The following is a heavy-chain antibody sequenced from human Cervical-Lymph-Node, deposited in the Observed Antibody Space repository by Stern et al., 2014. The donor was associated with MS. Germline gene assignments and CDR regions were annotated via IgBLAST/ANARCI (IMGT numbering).Heavy chain of an antibody. CDR3: ARVRCTTTSCYTAYYHAMDV. CDR1: EFTFTTYA. J-gene: IGHJ6*02. D-gene: IGHD4-17*01. Sequence: VQLVQSGSELKNPGASVKISCKASEFTFTTYAINWVRQAPGQGLEWMGWINNNTGNPTYAQVFTGRFVFSLDTSVSTAYPEIGDLKAEDTAVFYCARVRCTTTSCYTAYYHAMDVWGQGTTVTVSS. V-gene: IGHV7-4-1*01. CDR2: INNNTGNP.